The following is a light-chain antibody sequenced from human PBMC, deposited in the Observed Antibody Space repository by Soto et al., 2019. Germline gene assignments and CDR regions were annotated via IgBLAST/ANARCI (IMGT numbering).Light chain of an antibody. Sequence: QSVLTQPASVSGSPGQSITISCTGTSSDVGGYNYVSWYQQHPGKAPKLMIYEVSNRPSGVSNRFSGSKSGNTASLTISGLQAEDEADYYCSSYISSSTLVVFGGGTQLTVL. CDR1: SSDVGGYNY. CDR2: EVS. J-gene: IGLJ2*01. V-gene: IGLV2-14*01. CDR3: SSYISSSTLVV.